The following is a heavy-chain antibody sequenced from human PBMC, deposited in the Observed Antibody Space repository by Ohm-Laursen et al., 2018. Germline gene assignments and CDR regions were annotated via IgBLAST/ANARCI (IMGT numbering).Heavy chain of an antibody. V-gene: IGHV3-30*03. CDR3: ARAYDSSGFDP. CDR1: GFAFSSYG. CDR2: ILYDGSDK. D-gene: IGHD3-22*01. Sequence: SLRLSCAASGFAFSSYGMHWVRQAPGKGMEWVAVILYDGSDKSYAGSVKGRFTISRDNAKNSLYLQMNSLRAEDTAVYYCARAYDSSGFDPWGQGTLVTVSS. J-gene: IGHJ5*02.